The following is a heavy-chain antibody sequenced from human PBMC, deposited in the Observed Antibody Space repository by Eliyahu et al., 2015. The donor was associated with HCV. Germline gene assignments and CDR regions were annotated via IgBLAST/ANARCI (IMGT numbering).Heavy chain of an antibody. CDR2: ISGDSITV. CDR3: ARDRVGGLYYYQSSAYSA. Sequence: PGKGLEWILYISGDSITVYYADSVKGRFTISRDNGQNSMYLQMRSLRDDDTAVYYCARDRVGGLYYYQSSAYSAWDQGTLVIVSS. J-gene: IGHJ5*02. D-gene: IGHD3-22*01. V-gene: IGHV3-48*02.